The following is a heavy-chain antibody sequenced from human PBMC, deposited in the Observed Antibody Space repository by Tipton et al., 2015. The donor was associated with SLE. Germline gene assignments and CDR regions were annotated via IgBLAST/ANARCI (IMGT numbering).Heavy chain of an antibody. J-gene: IGHJ4*02. CDR3: ARVPFTMTHDY. Sequence: TLSLTCAVSGGSISGYYWSWIRQPPGKELEWIGYIHYSGTTDYNPSLKSRVTISVDTSKNQFSLKLSSVTAADTAVYYCARVPFTMTHDYWGQGTLVTVSS. V-gene: IGHV4-59*01. CDR2: IHYSGTT. CDR1: GGSISGYY. D-gene: IGHD3-22*01.